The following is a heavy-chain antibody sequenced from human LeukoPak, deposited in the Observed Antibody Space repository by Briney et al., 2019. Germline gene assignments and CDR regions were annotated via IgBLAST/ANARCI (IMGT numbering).Heavy chain of an antibody. Sequence: GGSLRLSCAASGFTFINAWMAWVRQAPGKGLEWVGRIKAKAHGGTIEYAAPVKGRFTISRDDSKSIAYLQMNSLKTEDTAVYYCTLSGLLWFGELLSGVPDYWGQGTLVTVSS. D-gene: IGHD3-10*01. CDR1: GFTFINAW. CDR2: IKAKAHGGTI. CDR3: TLSGLLWFGELLSGVPDY. V-gene: IGHV3-15*01. J-gene: IGHJ4*02.